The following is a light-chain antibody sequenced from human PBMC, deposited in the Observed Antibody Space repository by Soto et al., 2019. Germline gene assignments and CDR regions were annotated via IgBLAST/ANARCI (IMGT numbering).Light chain of an antibody. J-gene: IGLJ2*01. Sequence: QSVLTQPPSTSGTPGQRVSISCSGSSSNIGANTVNWYQQLPGTAPKLLIYSDNQRPSGVPDRISGSKSGTSASLAISGLQSEDEADYSCAAWDDSMYGVVFGGGTKLTVL. CDR3: AAWDDSMYGVV. CDR2: SDN. CDR1: SSNIGANT. V-gene: IGLV1-44*01.